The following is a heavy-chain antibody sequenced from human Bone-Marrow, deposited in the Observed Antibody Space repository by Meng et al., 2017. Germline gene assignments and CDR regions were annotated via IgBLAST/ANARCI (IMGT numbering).Heavy chain of an antibody. CDR1: GYTFTGYY. V-gene: IGHV1-2*06. D-gene: IGHD5-24*01. J-gene: IGHJ4*02. CDR3: ARGRGDGYNYDY. CDR2: INPNSGGT. Sequence: QVQLVQSGAEVKKPGASVKASCKASGYTFTGYYMHWVRQAPGQGLEWMGRINPNSGGTNYAQKFQGRVTMTRDTSKNQFSLKLSSVTAADTAVYYCARGRGDGYNYDYWGQGTLVTVSS.